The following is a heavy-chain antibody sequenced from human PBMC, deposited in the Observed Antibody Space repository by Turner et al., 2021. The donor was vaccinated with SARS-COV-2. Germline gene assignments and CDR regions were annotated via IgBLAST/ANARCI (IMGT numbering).Heavy chain of an antibody. CDR2: IYHSGST. Sequence: QVQLQESGPGLVKPSGTLSLTCAVSGGSISSSNGWIWVRQPPGKGLEWIGEIYHSGSTNYNPSLKIRVTISVDKSKNQFSLKLSSVTAADTAVYYCARREYQLLFDYWGQGTLVTVSS. CDR3: ARREYQLLFDY. V-gene: IGHV4-4*02. D-gene: IGHD2-2*01. CDR1: GGSISSSNG. J-gene: IGHJ4*02.